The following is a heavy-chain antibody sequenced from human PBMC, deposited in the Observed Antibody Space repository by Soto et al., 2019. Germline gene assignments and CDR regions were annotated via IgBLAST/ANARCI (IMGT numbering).Heavy chain of an antibody. CDR2: IYYSGST. CDR3: ARCHFWSGYRFDP. CDR1: GGSISSSSYY. D-gene: IGHD3-3*02. Sequence: QLQLQESGPGLVKPSETLSLTCTVSGGSISSSSYYWGWIRQPPGKGLEWIGSIYYSGSTYYNPSLKSRVTISVDTSKNQFSLKLSSVTAADTAVYYCARCHFWSGYRFDPWGQGTLVTVSS. V-gene: IGHV4-39*01. J-gene: IGHJ5*02.